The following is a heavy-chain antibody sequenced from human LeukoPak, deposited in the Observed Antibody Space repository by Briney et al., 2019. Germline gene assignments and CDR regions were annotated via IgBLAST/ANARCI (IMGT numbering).Heavy chain of an antibody. D-gene: IGHD4-17*01. J-gene: IGHJ4*02. V-gene: IGHV4-59*01. Sequence: SETLSLICTVSGGSISSYYWSWIRQPPGKGLEWIGYIYYSGSTNYNPSLKSRVTISVDTSKNQFSLKLSSVTAADTAVYYCASSVYGDPEDYWGQGTLVTVSS. CDR2: IYYSGST. CDR1: GGSISSYY. CDR3: ASSVYGDPEDY.